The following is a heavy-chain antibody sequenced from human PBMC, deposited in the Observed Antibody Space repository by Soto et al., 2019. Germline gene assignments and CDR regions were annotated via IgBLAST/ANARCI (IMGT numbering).Heavy chain of an antibody. CDR2: INAANGDT. Sequence: ASVKVSCKASGYTFTSYGIHWVRQAPGQRLEWMGWINAANGDTIYSPKFQGRVTITRDTSASTAYMELSSLRSEDTALYYCVRRHVSATGIDWFDLWGQGTLVTVSS. CDR3: VRRHVSATGIDWFDL. CDR1: GYTFTSYG. D-gene: IGHD6-13*01. V-gene: IGHV1-3*01. J-gene: IGHJ5*02.